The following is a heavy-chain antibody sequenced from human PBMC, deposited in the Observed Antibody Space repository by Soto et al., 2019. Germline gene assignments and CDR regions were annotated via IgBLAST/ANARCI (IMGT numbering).Heavy chain of an antibody. CDR1: GGSISSYY. CDR2: IYYSGST. Sequence: QVQLQESGPGLVKPSGTLSLTCTVSGGSISSYYWSWIRQPPGKGLEWIGYIYYSGSTNYNPSLKSRVTISVDTSKNQFSLKLSSVTAADTAVYYCARFGESHHIRFDYWGQGTLVTVSS. D-gene: IGHD3-10*01. CDR3: ARFGESHHIRFDY. V-gene: IGHV4-59*08. J-gene: IGHJ4*02.